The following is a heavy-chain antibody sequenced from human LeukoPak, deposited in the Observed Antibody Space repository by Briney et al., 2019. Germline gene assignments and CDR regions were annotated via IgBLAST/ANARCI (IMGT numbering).Heavy chain of an antibody. CDR2: ISASGGGT. D-gene: IGHD1-26*01. CDR1: RFTFNRYA. Sequence: GGSLRLSCAASRFTFNRYAMSWVRQAPGKGLEWVSSISASGGGTFYPSSARGRFTISRDNSKGTFFLQMNGLRAEDTAIYYCAKWDENFYYMDVWGQGTTVTVSS. V-gene: IGHV3-23*01. J-gene: IGHJ6*03. CDR3: AKWDENFYYMDV.